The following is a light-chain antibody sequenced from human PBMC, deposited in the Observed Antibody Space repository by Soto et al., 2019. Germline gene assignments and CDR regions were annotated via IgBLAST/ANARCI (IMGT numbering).Light chain of an antibody. J-gene: IGKJ1*01. V-gene: IGKV3-11*01. CDR1: PSVSSY. CDR3: QQRGNWPWT. Sequence: EIVLTQSPATLSLSPGEKATLSCRASPSVSSYLAWYQQKPGQAPRLLMFDASIRATGIPARFSGTVSETDFTRTITSLEPEDFAVYYGQQRGNWPWTFGQGTKVEIK. CDR2: DAS.